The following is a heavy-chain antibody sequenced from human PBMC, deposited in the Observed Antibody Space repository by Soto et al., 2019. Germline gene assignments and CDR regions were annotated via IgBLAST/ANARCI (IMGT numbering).Heavy chain of an antibody. CDR2: ISAYNGNT. D-gene: IGHD1-26*01. CDR3: ARVTGAHERDAFDI. V-gene: IGHV1-18*01. CDR1: GYTFTSYG. J-gene: IGHJ3*02. Sequence: ASVKVSCKASGYTFTSYGISWVRQAPGQGLEWMGWISAYNGNTNYAQKLQGRVTMTTETSTSTAYMELRSMRSDDTAVCYCARVTGAHERDAFDIWGQGTMVTVSS.